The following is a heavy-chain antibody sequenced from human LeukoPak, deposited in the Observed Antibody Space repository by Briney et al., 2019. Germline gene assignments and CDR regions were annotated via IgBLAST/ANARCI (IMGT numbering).Heavy chain of an antibody. CDR3: ARSGHSGYDFGY. V-gene: IGHV4-31*03. CDR1: GGSVNSGGYS. Sequence: SQTLSLTCTVSGGSVNSGGYSWSWIRQHPGKGLEWIVYIYYSGSTYYNPSLKSRLSISMDTSKNQFSLNLTSVTGADTAVYYCARSGHSGYDFGYWGQGTLVTVSS. J-gene: IGHJ4*02. CDR2: IYYSGST. D-gene: IGHD5-12*01.